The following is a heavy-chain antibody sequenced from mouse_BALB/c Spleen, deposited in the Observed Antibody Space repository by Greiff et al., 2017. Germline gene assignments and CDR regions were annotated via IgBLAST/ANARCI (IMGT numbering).Heavy chain of an antibody. V-gene: IGHV1S137*01. Sequence: VQLVESGAELVRPGVSVKISCKGSGYTFTDYAMHWVKQSHAKSLEWIGVISTYYGDASYNQKFKGKATMTVDKSSSTAYMELARLTSEDSAIYYCARREITDYAMDYWGQGTSVTVSS. D-gene: IGHD2-4*01. CDR1: GYTFTDYA. CDR3: ARREITDYAMDY. J-gene: IGHJ4*01. CDR2: ISTYYGDA.